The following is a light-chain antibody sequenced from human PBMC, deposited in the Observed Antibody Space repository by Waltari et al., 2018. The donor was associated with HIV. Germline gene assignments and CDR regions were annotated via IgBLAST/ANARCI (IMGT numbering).Light chain of an antibody. V-gene: IGLV1-36*01. Sequence: QSVLTQPPSVSGAPRQRVTISCSGGSSNIGNNGVTWYQQIPGRPPKLLIHYNDLLPSGVPDRVSGSKSGTSASLGISGLQSEDEATYFCAAWDDSLNGVVFGGGTRLTVL. CDR1: SSNIGNNG. CDR2: YND. CDR3: AAWDDSLNGVV. J-gene: IGLJ2*01.